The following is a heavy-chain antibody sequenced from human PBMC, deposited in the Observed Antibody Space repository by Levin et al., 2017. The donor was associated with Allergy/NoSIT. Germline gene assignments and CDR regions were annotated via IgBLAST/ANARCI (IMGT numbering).Heavy chain of an antibody. CDR3: TTDPQYSSSFDY. D-gene: IGHD6-13*01. CDR1: GFTFYNAW. J-gene: IGHJ4*02. Sequence: GGSLRLSCAASGFTFYNAWMSWVRQAPGKGLEWVGRIRSKTDGGTTDYAAPVKGRFTISRDDSKNTLFLQMNSLKTEDTAVYYCTTDPQYSSSFDYWGQGTLVTVSS. CDR2: IRSKTDGGTT. V-gene: IGHV3-15*01.